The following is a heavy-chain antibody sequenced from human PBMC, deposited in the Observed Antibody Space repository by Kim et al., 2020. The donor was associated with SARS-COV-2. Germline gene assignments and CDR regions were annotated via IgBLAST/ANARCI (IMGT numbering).Heavy chain of an antibody. Sequence: GGSLRLSCAASGFSFTDYYMSWIRQAPGKGLECVAYITSSDGAINYADSVQGRFTISRDNAKNSLYLQMNSLRAEDTAVYDCARGLEIVRGVNYYYYGM. D-gene: IGHD3-10*01. CDR2: ITSSDGAI. CDR1: GFSFTDYY. J-gene: IGHJ6*01. V-gene: IGHV3-11*01. CDR3: ARGLEIVRGVNYYYYGM.